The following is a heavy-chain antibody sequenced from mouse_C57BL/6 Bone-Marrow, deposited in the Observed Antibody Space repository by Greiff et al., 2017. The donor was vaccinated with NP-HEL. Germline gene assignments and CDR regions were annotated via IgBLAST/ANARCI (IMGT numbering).Heavy chain of an antibody. CDR3: ARAWIYYGYYYAMDY. J-gene: IGHJ4*01. CDR2: ISYDGSN. D-gene: IGHD2-2*01. Sequence: EVQLQESGPGLVKPSQSLSLTCSVTGYSITSGYYWNWIRQFPGNKLEWMGYISYDGSNNYNPSLKNRISITRDTSKNQFFLKLNSMTTEDTATYYCARAWIYYGYYYAMDYWGQGTSVTVSS. CDR1: GYSITSGYY. V-gene: IGHV3-6*01.